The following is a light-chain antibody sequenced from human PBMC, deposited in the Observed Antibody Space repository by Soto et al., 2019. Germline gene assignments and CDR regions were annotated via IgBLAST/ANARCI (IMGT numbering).Light chain of an antibody. CDR1: SSNIGSNT. Sequence: SALTQPPSASGTPGQRVTISCSGSSSNIGSNTVNWYQQLPGTAPKLLIYSNNQRPSGVPDRFSGSKSGTSASLAISGLQSEDEADYYCAAWDDSLNGPYVFGTGTRSPS. J-gene: IGLJ1*01. V-gene: IGLV1-44*01. CDR2: SNN. CDR3: AAWDDSLNGPYV.